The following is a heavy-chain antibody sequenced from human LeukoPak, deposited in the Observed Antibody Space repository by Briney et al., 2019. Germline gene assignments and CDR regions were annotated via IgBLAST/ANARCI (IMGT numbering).Heavy chain of an antibody. J-gene: IGHJ5*02. CDR1: GYTFTGYY. Sequence: ASVKVSCKASGYTFTGYYMHWVRQAPGQGLEWMGWINPNSGGTNYAQKFQGRVTMTRDTSISTAYMELSRLRSDDTAVYYCARFSPSSGWYGGGWFDPWGQGTLVTVSS. CDR3: ARFSPSSGWYGGGWFDP. V-gene: IGHV1-2*02. D-gene: IGHD6-19*01. CDR2: INPNSGGT.